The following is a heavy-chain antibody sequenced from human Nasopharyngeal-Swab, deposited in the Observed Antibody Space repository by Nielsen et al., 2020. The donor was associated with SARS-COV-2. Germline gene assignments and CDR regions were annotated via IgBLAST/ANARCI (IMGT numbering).Heavy chain of an antibody. J-gene: IGHJ4*02. D-gene: IGHD2/OR15-2a*01. CDR1: GGSISSYY. CDR3: ARGENIKGYYFDY. V-gene: IGHV4-59*13. CDR2: IYYSGST. Sequence: SETLSLTCTVSGGSISSYYWSWIRQPPGKGLEWIGYIYYSGSTNYNPSLKSRVTISVDTSKNQFSLKLSSVTAADTAVYYCARGENIKGYYFDYWGRGTLVTVSS.